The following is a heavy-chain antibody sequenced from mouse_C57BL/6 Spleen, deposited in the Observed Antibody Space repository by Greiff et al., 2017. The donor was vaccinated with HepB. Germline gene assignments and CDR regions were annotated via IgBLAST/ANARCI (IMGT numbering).Heavy chain of an antibody. CDR3: ARRRDDYDGRGYAMDY. CDR1: GYTFTSYW. Sequence: QVQLQQPGAELVKPGASVKMSCKASGYTFTSYWITWVKQRPGQGLEWIGDIYPGSGSTNYNEKFKSKATLTVDTSSSTAYMQLSSLTSEDSAVYYCARRRDDYDGRGYAMDYWGQGTSVTVSS. CDR2: IYPGSGST. D-gene: IGHD2-4*01. J-gene: IGHJ4*01. V-gene: IGHV1-55*01.